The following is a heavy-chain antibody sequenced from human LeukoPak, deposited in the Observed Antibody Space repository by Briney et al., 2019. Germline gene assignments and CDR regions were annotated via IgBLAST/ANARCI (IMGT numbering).Heavy chain of an antibody. CDR2: ISSSSSYI. D-gene: IGHD1-1*01. J-gene: IGHJ5*02. CDR1: GFTFSSYS. Sequence: PGGSLRLSCAASGFTFSSYSMNWVRQAPGKGLEWVSSISSSSSYIYYADSVKGRFTISRDNAKNSLYLQMNSLRAEDTAVYYCTLDSTGTTRNWFDPWGQGTLVTVSS. V-gene: IGHV3-21*01. CDR3: TLDSTGTTRNWFDP.